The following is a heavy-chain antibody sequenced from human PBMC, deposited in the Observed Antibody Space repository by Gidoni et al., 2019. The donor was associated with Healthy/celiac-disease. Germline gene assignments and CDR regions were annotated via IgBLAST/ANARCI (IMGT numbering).Heavy chain of an antibody. J-gene: IGHJ6*02. D-gene: IGHD3-3*01. Sequence: QVQLVQSGAEVTTPGSSVKVSCKASAGTFSSYAFSWVRQAPGQGLVWMGRIIPILGIANYAQKCQGRVTITADKSTSTAYMELSSLRSEDTAVYYCAGGRFLEWLPLSYYYYGMDVWGQGTTVTVSS. CDR2: IIPILGIA. CDR1: AGTFSSYA. V-gene: IGHV1-69*09. CDR3: AGGRFLEWLPLSYYYYGMDV.